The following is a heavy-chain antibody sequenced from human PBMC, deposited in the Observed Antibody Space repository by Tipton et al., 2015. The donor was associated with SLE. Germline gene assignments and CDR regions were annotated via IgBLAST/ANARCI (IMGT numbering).Heavy chain of an antibody. V-gene: IGHV4-61*09. Sequence: TLSLTCTVSGGSISSGSYYWSWIRQPAGKGLEWIGYIYTSGSTNYNPSLKSRVTISVDTSKNQFSLKLSSVTAADTAVYYCASTWFGELSSNAFDIWGQGTMVTVSS. CDR2: IYTSGST. CDR1: GGSISSGSYY. D-gene: IGHD3-10*01. CDR3: ASTWFGELSSNAFDI. J-gene: IGHJ3*02.